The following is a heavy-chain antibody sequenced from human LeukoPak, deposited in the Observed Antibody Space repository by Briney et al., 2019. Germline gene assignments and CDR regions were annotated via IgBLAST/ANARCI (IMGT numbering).Heavy chain of an antibody. Sequence: GGSLRLSCAASGFTVSSNYMSWVRQAPGKGLEWVSVIYSGGGTYYADSVKGRFTISRDNSKNTLYLQMNSLRAEDTAVYYCARGPVVPAAIRAYYYYYYGMDVWGQGTTVTVSS. CDR1: GFTVSSNY. CDR2: IYSGGGT. CDR3: ARGPVVPAAIRAYYYYYYGMDV. J-gene: IGHJ6*02. D-gene: IGHD2-2*02. V-gene: IGHV3-53*01.